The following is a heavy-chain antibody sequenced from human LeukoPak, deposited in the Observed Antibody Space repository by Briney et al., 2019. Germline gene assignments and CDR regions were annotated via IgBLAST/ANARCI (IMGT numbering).Heavy chain of an antibody. CDR2: IIPILGIA. Sequence: GASVKVSCKAPGGTFSSYAISWVRQAPGQGLEWMGRIIPILGIANYAQKFQGRVTITADKSTSTAYMELSSLRSEDTAVYYCAGEDSVGWFDPWGQGTLVTVSS. J-gene: IGHJ5*02. CDR3: AGEDSVGWFDP. D-gene: IGHD2-21*01. CDR1: GGTFSSYA. V-gene: IGHV1-69*04.